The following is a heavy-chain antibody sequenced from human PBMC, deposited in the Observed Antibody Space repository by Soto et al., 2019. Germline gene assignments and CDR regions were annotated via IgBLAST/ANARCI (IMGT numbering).Heavy chain of an antibody. D-gene: IGHD3-10*01. CDR3: AREVQVHTPAFVY. CDR2: ISPMFGAA. V-gene: IGHV1-69*19. Sequence: QVQLVQSGAEMKKPGSSVKVSCLSSGGTFNTYAMNGVRQAPGQGPEWMGDISPMFGAANYAPKFQGRVTITADESTGTSYMQLSSLTSEDTALYFCAREVQVHTPAFVYWGQGTLVTVSS. CDR1: GGTFNTYA. J-gene: IGHJ4*02.